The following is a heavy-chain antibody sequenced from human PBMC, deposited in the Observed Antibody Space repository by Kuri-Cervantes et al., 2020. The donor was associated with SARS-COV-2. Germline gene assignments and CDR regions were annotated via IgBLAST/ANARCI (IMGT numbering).Heavy chain of an antibody. Sequence: GESLKISCAASGFTFSTFATAWVRQAPGKGLEWVTTIRPSGERTYYADPVKGRFTISRDNSKNTVSLEMSSLGAEDTAVYYCARRVVWFGDWGQGTLVTVSS. V-gene: IGHV3-23*01. CDR3: ARRVVWFGD. D-gene: IGHD3-10*01. CDR1: GFTFSTFA. CDR2: IRPSGERT. J-gene: IGHJ4*02.